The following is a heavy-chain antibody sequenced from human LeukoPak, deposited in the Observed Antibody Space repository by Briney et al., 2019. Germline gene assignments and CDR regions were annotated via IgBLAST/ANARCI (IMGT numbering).Heavy chain of an antibody. J-gene: IGHJ6*03. CDR3: ARGSAPKGYYYMDV. CDR1: GGSISSYY. V-gene: IGHV4-59*01. CDR2: ICYSGST. Sequence: SETLSLTCTVSGGSISSYYWSWIRQPPGKGLEWIWYICYSGSTNYNPSLKSGVTISVDTSKHQFSLKLGSVTAADTAVYYCARGSAPKGYYYMDVWGKGTTVTISS.